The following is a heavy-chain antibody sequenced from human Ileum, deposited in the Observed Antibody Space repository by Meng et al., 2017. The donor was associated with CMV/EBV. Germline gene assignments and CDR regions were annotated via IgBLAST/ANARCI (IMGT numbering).Heavy chain of an antibody. CDR3: ARNSGNFDL. Sequence: LSCAPSVFTFSSYTMDWVRQAPGKGLEWVSSISTGISFIYYADSVKGRFTISRDNAKSSLYLQMNSLRAEDTAVYYCARNSGNFDLWGRGTLVTVSS. J-gene: IGHJ2*01. V-gene: IGHV3-21*01. CDR1: VFTFSSYT. D-gene: IGHD4-23*01. CDR2: ISTGISFI.